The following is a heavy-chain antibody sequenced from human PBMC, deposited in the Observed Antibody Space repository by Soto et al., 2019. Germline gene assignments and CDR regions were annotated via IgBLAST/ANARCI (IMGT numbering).Heavy chain of an antibody. Sequence: ASVKVSCKASGYTFTRYAMHWVRQAPGQRLEWMGWINAGNGNTKYSQKFQGRVTMTRDTSTSTVYMELSSLRSEDTAVYDCARDVIVATTAGDWGQGTLVTVSS. D-gene: IGHD5-12*01. CDR2: INAGNGNT. J-gene: IGHJ4*02. CDR1: GYTFTRYA. CDR3: ARDVIVATTAGD. V-gene: IGHV1-3*01.